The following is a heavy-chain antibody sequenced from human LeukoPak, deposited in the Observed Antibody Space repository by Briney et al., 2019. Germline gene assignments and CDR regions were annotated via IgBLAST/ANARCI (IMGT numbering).Heavy chain of an antibody. V-gene: IGHV3-7*01. CDR1: GFTFSSYW. J-gene: IGHJ6*02. Sequence: PGGSLRLSCAASGFTFSSYWMSWVRQAPGKGLEWVANIKQDGSEKYYVDSVKGRFTISRDNAKNSLYLQMNSLRAEDTAVYYCARDTGSPEYCSSTSCYYYYGMDVWGQGTTVTVSS. D-gene: IGHD2-2*01. CDR2: IKQDGSEK. CDR3: ARDTGSPEYCSSTSCYYYYGMDV.